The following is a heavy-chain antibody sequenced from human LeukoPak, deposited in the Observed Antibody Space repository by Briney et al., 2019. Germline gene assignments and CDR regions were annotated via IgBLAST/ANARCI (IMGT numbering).Heavy chain of an antibody. CDR3: ARLTARGYYYYGMDV. CDR1: GGFISSSSYY. J-gene: IGHJ6*02. V-gene: IGHV4-39*01. Sequence: SETLSLTCTVSGGFISSSSYYWGWIRQPPGTGLEWIGSIYYSGSTYYNPSLKSRVTISVDTSKNQFSLKLSSVTAADTAVYYCARLTARGYYYYGMDVWGQGTTVTVSS. CDR2: IYYSGST.